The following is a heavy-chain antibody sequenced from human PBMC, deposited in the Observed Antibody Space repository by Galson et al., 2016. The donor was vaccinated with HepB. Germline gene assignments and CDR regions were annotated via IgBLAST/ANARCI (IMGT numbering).Heavy chain of an antibody. J-gene: IGHJ4*02. D-gene: IGHD3-10*01. Sequence: SLRLSCAASGFTFRSYWMSWVRQAPGKGLEWVANVKRDGSERYYVDSVKGRFTISRDNAKNSLFLQMNSLRVEDTAVYYCARGANRGRPFDYWGQGTLVTVSS. CDR2: VKRDGSER. CDR3: ARGANRGRPFDY. V-gene: IGHV3-7*03. CDR1: GFTFRSYW.